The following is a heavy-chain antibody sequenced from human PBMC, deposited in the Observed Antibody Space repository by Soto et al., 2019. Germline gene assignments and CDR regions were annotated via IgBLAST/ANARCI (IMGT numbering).Heavy chain of an antibody. CDR1: GYSYTKYA. J-gene: IGHJ2*01. V-gene: IGHV1-18*01. CDR3: AREGEGDGYNTGWYFDL. Sequence: QVELVQSGAEVKNPGASVKVSCKASGYSYTKYAISWVRQAPGQGLEWVGWINTYNGDTNYARSLQGRVTMTTDTSSNTAYMELTSLRSDDTAVYYCAREGEGDGYNTGWYFDLWGRGTLVTVSS. D-gene: IGHD5-12*01. CDR2: INTYNGDT.